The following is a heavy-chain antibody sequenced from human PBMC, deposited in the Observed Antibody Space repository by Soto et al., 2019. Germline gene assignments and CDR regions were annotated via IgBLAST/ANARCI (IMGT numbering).Heavy chain of an antibody. D-gene: IGHD5-18*01. CDR1: GGSISSGGYY. J-gene: IGHJ6*02. V-gene: IGHV4-31*03. CDR3: AGYSHGYPKDYYYYYGMDV. Sequence: SETLSLTCTVSGGSISSGGYYWIWIRHHPGKGLEWIGYIYYSGSTYYNPSLKSRVTISVDTSKNQFSLKLSSVTAADTAVYYCAGYSHGYPKDYYYYYGMDVWGQGTTVTVSS. CDR2: IYYSGST.